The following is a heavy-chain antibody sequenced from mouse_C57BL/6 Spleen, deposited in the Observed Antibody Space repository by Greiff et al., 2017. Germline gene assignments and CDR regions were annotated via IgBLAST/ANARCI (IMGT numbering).Heavy chain of an antibody. CDR2: FYPGSGNT. Sequence: VQLQQSGPELVKPGASVKISCKASGYRFTSYYIHWVKQGPGQGLEWIGWFYPGSGNTKYNEKFKGKATLTADTSSSTAYMQLSSLTSEDSAVYYGARGGYDPFDDWGQGTTLTVS. D-gene: IGHD2-2*01. J-gene: IGHJ2*01. CDR3: ARGGYDPFDD. V-gene: IGHV1-66*01. CDR1: GYRFTSYY.